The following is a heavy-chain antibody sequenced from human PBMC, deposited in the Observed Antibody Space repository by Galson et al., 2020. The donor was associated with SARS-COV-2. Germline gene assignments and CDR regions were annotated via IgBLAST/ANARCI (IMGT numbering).Heavy chain of an antibody. V-gene: IGHV3-11*04. Sequence: GGSLRLSSAASGFIFSDFYMSWIRQAPGKGLEWLSYIGPTVRTIYYADSVKGRFTIARDNARNSLYLQMNSLRADDTAFYYCARAGRSGFYRDYWGQGTLVTVSS. J-gene: IGHJ4*02. CDR1: GFIFSDFY. CDR2: IGPTVRTI. D-gene: IGHD3-3*01. CDR3: ARAGRSGFYRDY.